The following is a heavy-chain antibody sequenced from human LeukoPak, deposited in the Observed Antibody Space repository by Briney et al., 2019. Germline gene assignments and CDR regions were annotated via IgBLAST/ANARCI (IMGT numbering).Heavy chain of an antibody. CDR3: AKAPVTSCRGAFCYPFDY. J-gene: IGHJ4*02. CDR1: GFTVSSYE. V-gene: IGHV3-48*03. Sequence: PGGSLRLSCAASGFTVSSYEMNWVRQAPGKELEWVSYISSSGSTIYYADSVKGRFTISRDNAKNSLYLQMNSLRAEDAAVYYCAKAPVTSCRGAFCYPFDYWGQGTLVTVSS. CDR2: ISSSGSTI. D-gene: IGHD2-15*01.